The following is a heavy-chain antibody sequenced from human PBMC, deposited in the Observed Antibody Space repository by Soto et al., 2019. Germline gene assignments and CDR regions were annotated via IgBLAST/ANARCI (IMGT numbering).Heavy chain of an antibody. CDR3: ARGLRAYSTSSPLVX. CDR2: IKHSGSA. J-gene: IGHJ5*02. Sequence: PSETLSLTCAVYGEAFNGYYWRWIRQPPGKGLEGIWKIKHSGSANYNPSLKSLVTIFVATSTTEWSLKLTSVPVADTAVYYCARGLRAYSTSSPLVXWGRGTLVTVSX. D-gene: IGHD6-6*01. CDR1: GEAFNGYY. V-gene: IGHV4-34*01.